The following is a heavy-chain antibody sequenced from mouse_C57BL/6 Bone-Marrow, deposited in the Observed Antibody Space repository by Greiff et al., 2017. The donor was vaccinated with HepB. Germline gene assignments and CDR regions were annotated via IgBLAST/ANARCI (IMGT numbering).Heavy chain of an antibody. CDR3: TRSPSRGFFFAY. Sequence: EVQLQQSGTVLARPGASVKMSCKTSGYTFTSYWMHWVKQRPGQGLEWIGAIYPGNSDTSYNQKFKGKAKLTAVTSASTAYMELSSLTNEDSAVYYYTRSPSRGFFFAYWGQGTLVTVSA. J-gene: IGHJ3*01. V-gene: IGHV1-5*01. D-gene: IGHD1-1*01. CDR1: GYTFTSYW. CDR2: IYPGNSDT.